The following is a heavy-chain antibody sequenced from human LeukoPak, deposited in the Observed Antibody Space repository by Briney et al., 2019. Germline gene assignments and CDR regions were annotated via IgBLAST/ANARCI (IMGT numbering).Heavy chain of an antibody. V-gene: IGHV3-53*01. CDR2: IYSDNT. J-gene: IGHJ4*02. D-gene: IGHD4/OR15-4a*01. CDR1: GFTFSSYA. CDR3: ARRAGAYSHPYDY. Sequence: GGSLGLSCAASGFTFSSYAMSWVRQAPGKGLEWVSFIYSDNTHYSDSVKGRFTISRDNSKNTLYLQMNSLRAEDTTVYYCARRAGAYSHPYDYWGQGTLVTVSS.